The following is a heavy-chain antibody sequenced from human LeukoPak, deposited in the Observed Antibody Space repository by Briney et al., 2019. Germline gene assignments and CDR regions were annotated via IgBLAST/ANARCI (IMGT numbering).Heavy chain of an antibody. CDR1: GFTFDDYA. D-gene: IGHD2-8*01. CDR2: ISWNSGSI. CDR3: AKGYRRYCTNGVCYDSPSPFDY. V-gene: IGHV3-9*01. Sequence: GRSLRLSCAASGFTFDDYAMHWVRQAPGKGLEWVSGISWNSGSIGYAGSVKGRFTISRDNAKNSLYLQMNSLRAEDTALYYCAKGYRRYCTNGVCYDSPSPFDYWGQGTLVTVSS. J-gene: IGHJ4*02.